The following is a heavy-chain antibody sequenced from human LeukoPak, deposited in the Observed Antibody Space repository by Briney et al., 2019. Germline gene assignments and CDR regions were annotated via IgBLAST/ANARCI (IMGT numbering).Heavy chain of an antibody. J-gene: IGHJ4*02. Sequence: GGSLRLSCAASGFTVSSNYMSWVRQAPGKGLEWVSVIYSGGSTYYADSVKGRFTISRDNSKNTLYLQMNSLRAEDTAVYYCVRGDYGDYTLFDYWAREPWSPSPQ. V-gene: IGHV3-53*01. D-gene: IGHD4-17*01. CDR2: IYSGGST. CDR3: VRGDYGDYTLFDY. CDR1: GFTVSSNY.